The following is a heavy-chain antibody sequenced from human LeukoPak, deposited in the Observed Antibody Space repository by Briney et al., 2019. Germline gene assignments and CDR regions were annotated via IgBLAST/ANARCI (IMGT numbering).Heavy chain of an antibody. J-gene: IGHJ6*02. CDR2: INPNSGGT. CDR1: GYTFTGYS. V-gene: IGHV1-2*02. Sequence: ASVKVSCKASGYTFTGYSMNWVRRAPGQGLEWMGWINPNSGGTNYAQKFQGRVTMTRDTSISTAYMELSRLRSDDTAVYYCASDRLWFGELLSVLGYYGMDVWGQGTTVTVSS. D-gene: IGHD3-10*01. CDR3: ASDRLWFGELLSVLGYYGMDV.